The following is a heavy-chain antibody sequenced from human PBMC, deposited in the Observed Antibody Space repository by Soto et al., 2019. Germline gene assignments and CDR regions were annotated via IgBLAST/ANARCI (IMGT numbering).Heavy chain of an antibody. J-gene: IGHJ4*02. CDR3: ARGAADTAMVDS. CDR1: GGSIRSYY. D-gene: IGHD5-18*01. V-gene: IGHV4-59*01. Sequence: PSETLSLTGTVSGGSIRSYYWTWIRQPPGKGLEWLGYIFYSGSTFYNPSLKSRVTISIHTSKSQFSLQLTSVTAADTAVYYCARGAADTAMVDSWGQGTLVTAPQ. CDR2: IFYSGST.